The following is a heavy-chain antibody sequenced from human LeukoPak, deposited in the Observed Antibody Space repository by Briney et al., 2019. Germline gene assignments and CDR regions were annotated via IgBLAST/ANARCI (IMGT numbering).Heavy chain of an antibody. D-gene: IGHD3-22*01. J-gene: IGHJ4*02. CDR3: ARVSHYYDSSGYYY. V-gene: IGHV1-18*01. CDR1: GYTFTSYG. Sequence: GASVKVSCKASGYTFTSYGISWARQAPGQGLEWMGWISAYNGNTNYAQKLQGRVTMTTDTSTSTAYMELRSLRSDDTAVYYCARVSHYYDSSGYYYWGQGTLVTVSS. CDR2: ISAYNGNT.